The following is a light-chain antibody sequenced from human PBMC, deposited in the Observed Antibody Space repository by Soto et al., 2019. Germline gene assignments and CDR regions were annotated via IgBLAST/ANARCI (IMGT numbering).Light chain of an antibody. V-gene: IGLV2-23*01. CDR2: EGS. J-gene: IGLJ2*01. CDR1: SSDVGSYNL. CDR3: CSYAGSSTCVV. Sequence: QSALTQPASVSGSPGQSITISCTGNSSDVGSYNLVSWYQQHPGKAPKLMIYEGSKRPSGVSNRFSGSKSGNTASLTISGLQAEDEADYYCCSYAGSSTCVVFGGGTKLTVL.